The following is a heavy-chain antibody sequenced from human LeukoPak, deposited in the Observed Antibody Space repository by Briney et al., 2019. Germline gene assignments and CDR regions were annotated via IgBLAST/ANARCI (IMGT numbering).Heavy chain of an antibody. Sequence: SETLSLTCTVSGGSISSGGYYWSWIRQHPGKGLEWIVYIYYSGSTYYNPSLKSRVTISVDTSKNQFSLKLSSVTAADTAVYYCARAYYYGSGSYCHFDYWGQGTLVTVSS. CDR1: GGSISSGGYY. D-gene: IGHD3-10*01. V-gene: IGHV4-31*03. J-gene: IGHJ4*02. CDR2: IYYSGST. CDR3: ARAYYYGSGSYCHFDY.